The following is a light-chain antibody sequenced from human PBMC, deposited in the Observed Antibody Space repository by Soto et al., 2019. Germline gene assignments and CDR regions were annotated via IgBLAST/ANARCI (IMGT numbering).Light chain of an antibody. CDR2: WAS. V-gene: IGKV4-1*01. CDR3: QQYYTSPDT. J-gene: IGKJ2*01. CDR1: QSVLFRSDNKNY. Sequence: DIVMTQSPDSLAMSLGERATINCKSSQSVLFRSDNKNYLAWYQQRSGQPPKLLIYWASTRESGVPDRFSGSGSGIDFTLSISSLQAEDVAVYYCQQYYTSPDTFGQGTKLEIK.